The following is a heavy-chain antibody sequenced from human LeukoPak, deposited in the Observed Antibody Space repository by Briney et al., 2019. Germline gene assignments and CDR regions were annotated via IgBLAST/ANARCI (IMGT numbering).Heavy chain of an antibody. D-gene: IGHD1-26*01. J-gene: IGHJ1*01. CDR1: GDSVSSNSAA. CDR2: TYYRSKWYK. CDR3: ARENSGSYPPYFQH. Sequence: SQTLSLTCAISGDSVSSNSAAWSWIRQSPSRGLEWLGRTYYRSKWYKDYAVSVKSRITIDPDTSKNQFSLQLKSVTPEDTAVYYCARENSGSYPPYFQHWGQGTLVSVSS. V-gene: IGHV6-1*01.